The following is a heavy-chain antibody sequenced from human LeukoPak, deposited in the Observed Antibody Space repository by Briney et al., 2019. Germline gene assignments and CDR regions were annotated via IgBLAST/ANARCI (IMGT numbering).Heavy chain of an antibody. V-gene: IGHV3-23*01. CDR2: ISGSGGST. J-gene: IGHJ4*02. CDR1: GFTFSSYA. D-gene: IGHD2-15*01. CDR3: AKGTYCSGGSCYYFDY. Sequence: LSGGSLRLSCAASGFTFSSYAMSWVRQAPGKGLEWVSAISGSGGSTYYADSVKGRFTISRDNSKNTLYLQMYSLRAEDTAVYYCAKGTYCSGGSCYYFDYWGQGTLVTVSS.